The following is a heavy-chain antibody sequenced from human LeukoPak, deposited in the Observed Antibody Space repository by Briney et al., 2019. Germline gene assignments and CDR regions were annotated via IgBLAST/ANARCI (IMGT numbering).Heavy chain of an antibody. Sequence: GASVKVSCKASGYTFTDYAMNWVRQAPGQGLEWMGWINTDTGNPTSAQGFTGRFVFSLDTSVSTAYLQISSLKAEDTAVYYCARIGPSGAVTRTALDYWGQGTLVTVSS. D-gene: IGHD4-17*01. J-gene: IGHJ4*02. CDR3: ARIGPSGAVTRTALDY. CDR1: GYTFTDYA. V-gene: IGHV7-4-1*02. CDR2: INTDTGNP.